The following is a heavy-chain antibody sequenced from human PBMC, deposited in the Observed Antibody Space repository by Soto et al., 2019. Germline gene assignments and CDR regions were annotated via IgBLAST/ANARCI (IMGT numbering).Heavy chain of an antibody. CDR1: GYTFSSYG. J-gene: IGHJ5*02. CDR2: INNYSGNT. CDR3: ARTYYYGSGTHYRFDP. D-gene: IGHD3-10*01. Sequence: QVEVVQSGAEVKKPGASVKVSCETSGYTFSSYGTNWVRQAPGHGLEWMGWINNYSGNTKYAQRFQGRITMSTDTSTSTAYMEVRSLPYDDTAVYYCARTYYYGSGTHYRFDPWGQGTLVTVSS. V-gene: IGHV1-18*01.